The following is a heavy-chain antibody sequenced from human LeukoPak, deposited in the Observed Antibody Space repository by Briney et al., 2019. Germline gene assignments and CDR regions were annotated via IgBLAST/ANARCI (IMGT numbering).Heavy chain of an antibody. J-gene: IGHJ4*02. CDR2: IYYSGST. V-gene: IGHV4-39*01. CDR1: GGSISSSSYY. Sequence: SETLSLTCTASGGSISSSSYYWGWIRQPPGKGLEWIGSIYYSGSTYYNPSLKSRVTISVDTSKNQFSLKLSSATAADTAVYYCARGVRIAAAGLYYLDYWGQGTLVTVSS. D-gene: IGHD6-13*01. CDR3: ARGVRIAAAGLYYLDY.